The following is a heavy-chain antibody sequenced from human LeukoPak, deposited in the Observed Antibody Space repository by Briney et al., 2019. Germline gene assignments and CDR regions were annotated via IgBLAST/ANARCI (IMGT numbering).Heavy chain of an antibody. CDR3: ARKAQYNGHYPLDY. V-gene: IGHV3-23*01. CDR2: TSDRGDYT. Sequence: GGSLRPSCAASGFTFSSYWMNWVRQAPGKGLEWVSGTSDRGDYTYYADSVKGRFTISRDSSKNTLLLQMNSLRAEDTALYFCARKAQYNGHYPLDYWGQGTLVTVSS. D-gene: IGHD1-7*01. J-gene: IGHJ4*02. CDR1: GFTFSSYW.